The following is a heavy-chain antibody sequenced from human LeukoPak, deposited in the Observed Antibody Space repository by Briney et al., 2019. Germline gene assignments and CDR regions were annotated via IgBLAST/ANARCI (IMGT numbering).Heavy chain of an antibody. CDR3: ARRVRPYNWFDP. CDR1: GGSISSSSYY. CDR2: IYYSGST. V-gene: IGHV4-39*01. J-gene: IGHJ5*02. Sequence: SETLSLTCTVSGGSISSSSYYWGWIRQPPGKGLEWIGSIYYSGSTYYNPSLKSRVTISVDTSKNQFSLKLSSVTGADTAVYYCARRVRPYNWFDPWGQGTLVIVSA.